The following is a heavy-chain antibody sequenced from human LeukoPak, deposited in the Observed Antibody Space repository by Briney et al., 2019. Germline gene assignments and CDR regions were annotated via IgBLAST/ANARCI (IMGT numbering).Heavy chain of an antibody. J-gene: IGHJ4*02. Sequence: SETLSLTCTVSGGSISSSSYYWGWIRQPPGKGLEWIGSIYYSGSTYYNPSLKSRVTISVDTSKNQFSLKLSSVTAADTAVYYCARETYYDFWSGYRLDYWGQGTLVTVSS. CDR1: GGSISSSSYY. CDR2: IYYSGST. D-gene: IGHD3-3*01. CDR3: ARETYYDFWSGYRLDY. V-gene: IGHV4-39*07.